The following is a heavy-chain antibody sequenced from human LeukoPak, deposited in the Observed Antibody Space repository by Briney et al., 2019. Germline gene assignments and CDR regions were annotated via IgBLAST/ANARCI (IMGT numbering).Heavy chain of an antibody. J-gene: IGHJ4*02. Sequence: SVKVSCKASGGTFSSYAISWVRQAPGQGLEWMGGIIPVFGTANYAQKFQGRVTITADESTSTAYMELSSLRSEDTAVYYCARGSRCSSTSCYAGDDYWGQGTLVTVSS. V-gene: IGHV1-69*01. CDR2: IIPVFGTA. CDR1: GGTFSSYA. CDR3: ARGSRCSSTSCYAGDDY. D-gene: IGHD2-2*01.